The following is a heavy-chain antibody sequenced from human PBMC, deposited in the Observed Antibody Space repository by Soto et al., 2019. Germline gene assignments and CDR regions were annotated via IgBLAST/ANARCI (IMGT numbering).Heavy chain of an antibody. CDR1: GGTFSSYA. V-gene: IGHV1-69*13. CDR2: IIPIFGTA. J-gene: IGHJ6*02. D-gene: IGHD6-13*01. Sequence: ASVKVSCKASGGTFSSYAISWVRQAPGQGLEWMGGIIPIFGTANYAQKLQGRVTITADESTSTDYKELSSQRSEDTAVYYCASSWYSNKYYYYYGMDVWGQGTTVTVSS. CDR3: ASSWYSNKYYYYYGMDV.